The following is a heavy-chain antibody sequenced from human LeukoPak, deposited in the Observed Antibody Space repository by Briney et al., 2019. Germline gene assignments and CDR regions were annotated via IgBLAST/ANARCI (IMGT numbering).Heavy chain of an antibody. CDR1: GFTSDDYA. D-gene: IGHD1-26*01. V-gene: IGHV3-43*02. CDR3: AKPSGSYFDY. Sequence: GGSLRLPCAASGFTSDDYAMHWVRQAPGKGLEWVALISGDGGSTYYADSVKGRFTISRDNSKHSLYLQINSLRTEATALYYCAKPSGSYFDYWGQGTLVTVSS. CDR2: ISGDGGST. J-gene: IGHJ4*02.